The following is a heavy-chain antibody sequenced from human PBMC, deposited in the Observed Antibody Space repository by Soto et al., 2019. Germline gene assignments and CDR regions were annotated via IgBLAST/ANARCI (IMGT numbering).Heavy chain of an antibody. CDR3: ARDAQGVVNNYFDY. Sequence: QVQLVESGGGVVQPGRSLRLSCAASGFTCSSYAMHWVRQAPGKGLEWVAVISYDGSNKYYADSVKGRFTISRDNSKNTLYLQMNSLRAEDTAVYYCARDAQGVVNNYFDYWGQGTLVTVSS. CDR2: ISYDGSNK. D-gene: IGHD3-3*01. CDR1: GFTCSSYA. J-gene: IGHJ4*02. V-gene: IGHV3-30-3*01.